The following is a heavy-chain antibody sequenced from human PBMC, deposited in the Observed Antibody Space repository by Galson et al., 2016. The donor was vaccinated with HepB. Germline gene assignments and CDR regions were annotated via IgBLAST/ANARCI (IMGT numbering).Heavy chain of an antibody. Sequence: SLRLSCAASGFSFSRYWMAWVRQAPGKGLEWVGNIRADGTANDYVGSVKGRFTMSRDNAQKSLFLQMTSLRVEDTAVSYCARENFWKLDQWGQGTLVTVSS. CDR2: IRADGTAN. CDR3: ARENFWKLDQ. J-gene: IGHJ5*02. V-gene: IGHV3-7*03. D-gene: IGHD3-3*01. CDR1: GFSFSRYW.